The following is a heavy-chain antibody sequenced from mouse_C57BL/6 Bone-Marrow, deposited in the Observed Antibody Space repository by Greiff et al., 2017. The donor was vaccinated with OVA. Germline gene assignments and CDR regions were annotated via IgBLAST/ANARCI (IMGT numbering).Heavy chain of an antibody. V-gene: IGHV1-81*01. CDR1: GYTFTSYG. CDR2: IYPRSGNT. CDR3: ARRWLLAY. Sequence: QVQLQQSGAELARPGASVKLSCKASGYTFTSYGISWVKQRTGQGLEWIGEIYPRSGNTYYNEKFKGKATLTADKSSSTAYMELRSLTSEDSAVYFCARRWLLAYWGQGTLVTVSA. J-gene: IGHJ3*01. D-gene: IGHD2-3*01.